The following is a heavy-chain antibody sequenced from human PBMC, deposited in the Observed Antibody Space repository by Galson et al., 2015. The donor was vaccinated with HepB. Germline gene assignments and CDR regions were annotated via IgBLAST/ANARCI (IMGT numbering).Heavy chain of an antibody. CDR3: AGDRKGGYGPFDY. Sequence: SLRLSCAGFGFTFGDYTMSWFRQAPGKGLEWVGSIRSKAHGGTTEYVASVKGRFTISRLDSKSIAYLQINSLTTEDTAMYYCAGDRKGGYGPFDYWGQGTLVTVSS. V-gene: IGHV3-49*03. CDR1: GFTFGDYT. D-gene: IGHD5-12*01. CDR2: IRSKAHGGTT. J-gene: IGHJ4*02.